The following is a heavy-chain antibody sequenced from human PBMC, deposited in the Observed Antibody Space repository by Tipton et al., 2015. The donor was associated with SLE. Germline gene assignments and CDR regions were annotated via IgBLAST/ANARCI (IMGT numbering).Heavy chain of an antibody. J-gene: IGHJ4*02. D-gene: IGHD3-10*01. Sequence: TLSLTCTVSGGSISSSSYYWGWIRQPPGKGLEWIGSIYYSGSTYYNPSLKSRVTISVDTSKNQFSLKLSSGTAADTAVYYCARGRRISMVRGVMMDYWGQGTLVTVSS. CDR2: IYYSGST. V-gene: IGHV4-39*07. CDR1: GGSISSSSYY. CDR3: ARGRRISMVRGVMMDY.